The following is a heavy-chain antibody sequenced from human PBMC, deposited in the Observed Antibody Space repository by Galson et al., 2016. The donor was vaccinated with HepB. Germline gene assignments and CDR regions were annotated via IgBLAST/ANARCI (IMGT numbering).Heavy chain of an antibody. CDR3: ATGGGYCTNDNCYVHFES. Sequence: SLRLSCAVSGFTFRNYVMTWVRQAPGTGLDWVSAITGSGGNTFYEASVKGWFTISRDNSQKMLYLQMNSLRGEDTAGYYWATGGGYCTNDNCYVHFESWGQGTLVTVSS. V-gene: IGHV3-23*01. J-gene: IGHJ4*02. D-gene: IGHD2-8*01. CDR2: ITGSGGNT. CDR1: GFTFRNYV.